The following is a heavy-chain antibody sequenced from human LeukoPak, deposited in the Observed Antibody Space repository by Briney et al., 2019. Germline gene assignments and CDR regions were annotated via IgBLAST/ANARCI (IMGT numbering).Heavy chain of an antibody. V-gene: IGHV3-74*01. Sequence: GGSLRLSRAASGFTFSSYWMRWVRQAPGKGLVWVSRINSDGSSTSYADSVKGRFTISRDNAKNTLYLQMNSLRAEDTAVYYCARVVVTTPYYYYYMDVWGKGTTVTVSS. CDR3: ARVVVTTPYYYYYMDV. J-gene: IGHJ6*03. D-gene: IGHD2-21*02. CDR1: GFTFSSYW. CDR2: INSDGSST.